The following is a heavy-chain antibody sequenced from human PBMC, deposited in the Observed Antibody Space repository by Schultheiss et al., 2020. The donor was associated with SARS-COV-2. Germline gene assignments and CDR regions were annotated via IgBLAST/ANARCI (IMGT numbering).Heavy chain of an antibody. D-gene: IGHD4-23*01. CDR3: ARRAVVTPWDYYYYMDV. CDR1: GGSISSYY. Sequence: SETLSLTCTVSGGSISSYYWSWIRQPPGKGLEWIGYIYYSGSTNYNPSLKSRVTISVDTSKNQFSLKLSSVTAADTAVYYCARRAVVTPWDYYYYMDVWGKGTTVIVSS. J-gene: IGHJ6*03. V-gene: IGHV4-59*08. CDR2: IYYSGST.